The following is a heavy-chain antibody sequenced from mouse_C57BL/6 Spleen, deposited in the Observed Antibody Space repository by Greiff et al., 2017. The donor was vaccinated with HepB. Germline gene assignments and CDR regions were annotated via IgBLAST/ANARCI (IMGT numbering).Heavy chain of an antibody. CDR2: IYWDDDK. CDR3: ARTDYYGSSSYWYFDV. V-gene: IGHV8-12*01. Sequence: VKLMESGPGILQSSQTLSLTCSFSGFSLSTSGMGVSWIRQPSGKGLEWLAHIYWDDDKRYNPSLKSRLTISKDTSRNQVFLKITSVDTADTATYYCARTDYYGSSSYWYFDVWGTGTTVTVSS. D-gene: IGHD1-1*01. J-gene: IGHJ1*03. CDR1: GFSLSTSGMG.